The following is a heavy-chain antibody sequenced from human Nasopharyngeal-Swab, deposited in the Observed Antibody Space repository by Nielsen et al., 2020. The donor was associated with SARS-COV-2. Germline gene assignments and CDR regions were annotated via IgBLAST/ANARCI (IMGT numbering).Heavy chain of an antibody. V-gene: IGHV1-46*01. CDR1: GYTFTSYY. D-gene: IGHD1-7*01. Sequence: ASVTVSCKASGYTFTSYYLHWVRQAPGQGLEWMGIINPTDGSTSYAQKFEGRVTMTRVTSTSKVYMELNSLRSEDTAVYYCARVLPFRITGTSGMDVWGQGTTVTVSS. CDR2: INPTDGST. CDR3: ARVLPFRITGTSGMDV. J-gene: IGHJ6*02.